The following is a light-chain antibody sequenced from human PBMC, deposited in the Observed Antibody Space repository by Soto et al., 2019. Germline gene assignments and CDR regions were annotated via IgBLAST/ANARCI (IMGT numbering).Light chain of an antibody. CDR3: QQRAKWPST. V-gene: IGKV1-27*01. J-gene: IGKJ2*02. CDR1: QDISHS. Sequence: DIQMTQSPSSLSASVGDRVTITCRTSQDISHSLAWYQQKPGKPIKLLIYGASTLQSGVPSRFSGSGSGTDFTLTISSLHPEDFAVYYCQQRAKWPSTFGPGTKVE. CDR2: GAS.